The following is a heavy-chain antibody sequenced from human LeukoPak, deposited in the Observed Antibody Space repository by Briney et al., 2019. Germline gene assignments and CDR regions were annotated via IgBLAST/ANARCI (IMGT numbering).Heavy chain of an antibody. CDR3: ARADSCVLRYFDSCMDV. Sequence: GGSLRLSCAASGFTFSSYSMNWVCQAPGMGLEWVSSISSSSSYIYYADSVKGRFTISRDNAKNSLYLQMNSLRAEDTAVYYCARADSCVLRYFDSCMDVWGQGTTVTVSS. CDR2: ISSSSSYI. V-gene: IGHV3-21*01. J-gene: IGHJ6*02. CDR1: GFTFSSYS. D-gene: IGHD3-9*01.